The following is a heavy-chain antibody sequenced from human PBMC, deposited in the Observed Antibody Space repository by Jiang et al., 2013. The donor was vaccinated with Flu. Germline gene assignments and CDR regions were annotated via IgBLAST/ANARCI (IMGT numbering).Heavy chain of an antibody. CDR3: ARRPPRYYDYVWGSSSIHAFDI. D-gene: IGHD3-16*01. CDR2: IYYSGST. Sequence: GLVKPSETLSLTCTVSGGSISSYYWSWIRQPPGKGLEWIGSIYYSGSTYXNPSLKSRVTISVDTSKNQFSLKLSSVTAADTAVYYCARRPPRYYDYVWGSSSIHAFDIWGQGTMVTVSS. V-gene: IGHV4-59*05. CDR1: GGSISSYY. J-gene: IGHJ3*02.